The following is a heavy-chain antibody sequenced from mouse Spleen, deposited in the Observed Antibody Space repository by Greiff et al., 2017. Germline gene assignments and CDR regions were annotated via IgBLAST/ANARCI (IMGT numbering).Heavy chain of an antibody. CDR1: GYTFTDYN. D-gene: IGHD2-1*01. Sequence: VQLKESGPELVKPGASVKIPCKASGYTFTDYNMDWVKQSHGKSLEWIGDINPNNGGTIYNQKFKGKATLTVDKSSSTAYMELRSLTSEDTAVYYCARGAYGNYDWYFDVWGAGTTVTVSS. J-gene: IGHJ1*01. V-gene: IGHV1-18*01. CDR2: INPNNGGT. CDR3: ARGAYGNYDWYFDV.